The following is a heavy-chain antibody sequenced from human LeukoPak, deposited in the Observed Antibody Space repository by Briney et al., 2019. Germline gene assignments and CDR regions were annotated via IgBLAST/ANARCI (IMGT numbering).Heavy chain of an antibody. Sequence: GGSLRLSCAASGFTFSSYEMNWVRQAPGKGLEWVSYISSSGSTIYYADSVKGRFTISRDNAKNSLYLQMNSLRAEDTAVYYCARDPDYGDTHGAFDIWGQGTMVTVSS. CDR3: ARDPDYGDTHGAFDI. J-gene: IGHJ3*02. D-gene: IGHD4-17*01. CDR2: ISSSGSTI. CDR1: GFTFSSYE. V-gene: IGHV3-48*03.